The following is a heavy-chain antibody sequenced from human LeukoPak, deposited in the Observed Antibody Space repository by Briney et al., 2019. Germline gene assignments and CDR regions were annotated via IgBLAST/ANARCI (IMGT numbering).Heavy chain of an antibody. CDR2: ISGSGGST. D-gene: IGHD3-3*01. J-gene: IGHJ4*02. CDR1: GFTFSSYA. V-gene: IGHV3-23*01. Sequence: PGGSLRLSCAASGFTFSSYAMSWVRQAPGKGPEWVSAISGSGGSTYYADSVRGRFTISRDNSKNTLYLQMNSLGAEDTAVYYCATFGVVITTYFDYWGQGTLVTVSS. CDR3: ATFGVVITTYFDY.